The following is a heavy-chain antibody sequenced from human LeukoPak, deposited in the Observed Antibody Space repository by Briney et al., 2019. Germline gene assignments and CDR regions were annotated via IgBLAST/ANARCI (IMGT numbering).Heavy chain of an antibody. V-gene: IGHV4-4*07. CDR2: IYASGST. CDR1: GGSINYNY. Sequence: SETLSLTCTVSGGSINYNYWSWIRQPAGRGLEWIGRIYASGSTNYNPSLKSQVTMSVDTSNNQLSLKMASVTAADTAVYYCARVAHYDPWGQGTLVTVSS. J-gene: IGHJ5*02. CDR3: ARVAHYDP. D-gene: IGHD3-10*01.